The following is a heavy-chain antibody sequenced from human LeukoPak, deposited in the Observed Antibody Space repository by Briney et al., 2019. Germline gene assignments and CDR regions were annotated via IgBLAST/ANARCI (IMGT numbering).Heavy chain of an antibody. CDR2: IYYSGST. CDR1: GGSISSYY. V-gene: IGHV4-59*08. D-gene: IGHD3-22*01. CDR3: ATLQSSGYDYSDY. Sequence: SETLSLTCTVSGGSISSYYWSWIRQPPGKGLEWIGFIYYSGSTDYNPSLKNRVTMSVDTSKNQFSLRLSSVTAADTAVYYCATLQSSGYDYSDYWGQGILVTVSS. J-gene: IGHJ4*02.